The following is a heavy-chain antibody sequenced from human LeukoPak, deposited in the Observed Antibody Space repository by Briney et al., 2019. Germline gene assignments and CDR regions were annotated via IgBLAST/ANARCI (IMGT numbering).Heavy chain of an antibody. J-gene: IGHJ4*02. CDR1: GFTFSSYA. CDR2: IYYSGST. CDR3: ARVAPRIAIGNYFDY. Sequence: LRLSCAASGFTFSSYAMSWIRQHPGKGLEWIGYIYYSGSTYYNPSLKSRVTISVDTSKNQFSLKLSSVTAADTAVYYCARVAPRIAIGNYFDYWGQGTLVTVSS. D-gene: IGHD6-13*01. V-gene: IGHV4-31*02.